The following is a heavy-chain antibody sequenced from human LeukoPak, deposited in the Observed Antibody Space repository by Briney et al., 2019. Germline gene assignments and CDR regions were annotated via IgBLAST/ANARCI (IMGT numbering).Heavy chain of an antibody. V-gene: IGHV1-2*02. J-gene: IGHJ4*02. D-gene: IGHD4/OR15-4a*01. CDR1: GYTFTGYF. CDR3: ASGDYGDPPLNY. CDR2: INPNTGGT. Sequence: GPVKVSCKASGYTFTGYFVHWVRQAPGQGLQWMGWINPNTGGTNYAQKFQGRVTMTRDTSISTAYMKLSRLRSDDTAVYYCASGDYGDPPLNYWGQGTLVTVSS.